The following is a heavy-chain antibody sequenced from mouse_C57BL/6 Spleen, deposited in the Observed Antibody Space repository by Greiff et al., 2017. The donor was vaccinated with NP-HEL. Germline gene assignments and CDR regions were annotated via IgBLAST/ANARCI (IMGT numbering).Heavy chain of an antibody. CDR3: AKGYGSSYGDGIDY. CDR1: GYAFSSSW. CDR2: IYPGDGDT. Sequence: QVQLKQSGPELVKPGASVKISCKASGYAFSSSWMNWVKQRPGKGLEWIGRIYPGDGDTNYNGKFKGKATLTADKSSSTAYMQLSSLTSEDSAVYFCAKGYGSSYGDGIDYWGQGTTLTVSS. D-gene: IGHD1-1*01. V-gene: IGHV1-82*01. J-gene: IGHJ2*01.